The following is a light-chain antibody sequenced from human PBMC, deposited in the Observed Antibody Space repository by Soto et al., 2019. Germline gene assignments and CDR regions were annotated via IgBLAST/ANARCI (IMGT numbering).Light chain of an antibody. CDR3: QQYGSSTIT. CDR2: DAS. V-gene: IGKV3-20*01. Sequence: EIVSTQSPGTLSLSPGERATLPCRASQSVSYYLAWYQKQPGQDPSLLIYDASSRATGVPDRFSGSVSGTDFNLTISRLEPEDCAVYQCQQYGSSTITFGQGTRLEI. CDR1: QSVSYY. J-gene: IGKJ5*01.